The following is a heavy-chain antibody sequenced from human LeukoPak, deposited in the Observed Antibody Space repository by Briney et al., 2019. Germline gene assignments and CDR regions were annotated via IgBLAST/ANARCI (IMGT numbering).Heavy chain of an antibody. V-gene: IGHV3-7*05. J-gene: IGHJ4*02. D-gene: IGHD5-12*01. CDR1: GFTFSTYW. CDR3: AKMPWGSGYYFLDY. CDR2: IEHDGSDQ. Sequence: GGSLRLSCAASGFTFSTYWMSWVRQAPGKGLEWVANIEHDGSDQYYADSVEGRFTISRDNAKNSLYLQMNSLRAEDTAVYYCAKMPWGSGYYFLDYWGQGTLVTVSS.